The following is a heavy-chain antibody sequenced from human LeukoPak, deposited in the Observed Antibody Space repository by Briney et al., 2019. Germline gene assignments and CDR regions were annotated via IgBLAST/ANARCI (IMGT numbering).Heavy chain of an antibody. D-gene: IGHD3-22*01. J-gene: IGHJ4*02. CDR1: GDSISSGDYY. Sequence: PSQTLSLTCTVSGDSISSGDYYWSWIRQPARKGLEWIGRISSSGSTHYNPSLKSRVTISMDTSKNQFSLKLSSVTAADTAVYYCARDVRNYYDSSGYYLFDYWAREPWPPSPQ. CDR2: ISSSGST. CDR3: ARDVRNYYDSSGYYLFDY. V-gene: IGHV4-61*02.